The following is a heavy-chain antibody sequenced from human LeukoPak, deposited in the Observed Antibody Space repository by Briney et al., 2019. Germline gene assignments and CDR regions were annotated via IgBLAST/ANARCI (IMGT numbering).Heavy chain of an antibody. CDR1: GGSFSGYY. V-gene: IGHV3-33*08. CDR2: IWYDGSNK. Sequence: LSLTCAVYGGSFSGYYWSWVRQAPGKGLEWVAVIWYDGSNKYYADSVKGRFTISRDNSKNTLYLQMNSLRAEDTAVYYCARDGYYYGSGSSFDYWGQGTLVTVSS. D-gene: IGHD3-10*01. J-gene: IGHJ4*02. CDR3: ARDGYYYGSGSSFDY.